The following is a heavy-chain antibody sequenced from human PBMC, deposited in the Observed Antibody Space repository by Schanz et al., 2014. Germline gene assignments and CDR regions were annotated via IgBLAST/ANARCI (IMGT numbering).Heavy chain of an antibody. Sequence: DVQLLESGGGLVQPGGSLRLSCAASGFTFSSYAMSWVRQPPGKGLEWVSSIRGSGGGTDYADSVKGRFTTSRDNSKNTLYLQMNSLRAEDTAVYYCAKIRYDSSGYYLPYYGMDVWGQGTTVTVSS. CDR1: GFTFSSYA. D-gene: IGHD3-22*01. CDR3: AKIRYDSSGYYLPYYGMDV. J-gene: IGHJ6*02. CDR2: IRGSGGGT. V-gene: IGHV3-23*01.